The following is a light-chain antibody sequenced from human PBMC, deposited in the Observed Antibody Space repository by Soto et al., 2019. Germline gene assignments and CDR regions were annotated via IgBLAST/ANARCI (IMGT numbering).Light chain of an antibody. V-gene: IGLV2-14*01. J-gene: IGLJ3*02. CDR3: SSYTSRSTLV. Sequence: QSVLTQPASVSGSPGQSITISCTGTSSDVGGFNYVSWYQQHPEKAPKLLIYEVTDRPSGISNRFSGSKSGNTASLTISGLQSEDEADYYCSSYTSRSTLVFGGGTKVTVL. CDR2: EVT. CDR1: SSDVGGFNY.